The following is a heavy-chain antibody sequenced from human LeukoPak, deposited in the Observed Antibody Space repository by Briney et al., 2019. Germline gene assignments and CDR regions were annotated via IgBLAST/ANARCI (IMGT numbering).Heavy chain of an antibody. Sequence: GGSLSLSFAASGFTFSSYGMHWVRQAPGKGLEWVAFIRYDGSNKYYADSVKGRFTISRDNSKNTLYLQMNSLRAEDTAVYYCAKAHRLYCSSTSCYTFDYWGQGTLVTVSS. CDR1: GFTFSSYG. CDR3: AKAHRLYCSSTSCYTFDY. D-gene: IGHD2-2*02. V-gene: IGHV3-30*02. J-gene: IGHJ4*02. CDR2: IRYDGSNK.